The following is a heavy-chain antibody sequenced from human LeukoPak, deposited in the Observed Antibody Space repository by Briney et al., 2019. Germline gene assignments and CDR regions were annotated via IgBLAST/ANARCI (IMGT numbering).Heavy chain of an antibody. J-gene: IGHJ4*02. CDR1: GITFSRYW. CDR2: ISGSGGST. Sequence: GGSLRLSCVVSGITFSRYWMTWVRQAPGKGLEWVSAISGSGGSTYYADSVKGRFTISRDNSKNTLYLQMNSLRAEDTAVYYCAKARGYSYDHTLDYWGQGTLVTVSS. V-gene: IGHV3-23*01. D-gene: IGHD5-18*01. CDR3: AKARGYSYDHTLDY.